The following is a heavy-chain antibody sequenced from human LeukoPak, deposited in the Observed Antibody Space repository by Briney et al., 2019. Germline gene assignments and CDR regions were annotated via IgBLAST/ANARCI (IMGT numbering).Heavy chain of an antibody. D-gene: IGHD1-1*01. CDR3: AKGQELDDGVFDS. CDR1: GFTFSSIA. CDR2: IRGNGDTA. J-gene: IGHJ4*02. V-gene: IGHV3-23*01. Sequence: GGSLRLSCAASGFTFSSIAMTWVRQAPGKGLEWVSTIRGNGDTAYNADFVRGRFAISRDDSKNALFLQMDSLRLEDTAIYYCAKGQELDDGVFDSWGQGTRVTVSS.